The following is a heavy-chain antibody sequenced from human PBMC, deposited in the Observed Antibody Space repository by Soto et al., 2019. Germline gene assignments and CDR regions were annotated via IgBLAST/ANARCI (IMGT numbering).Heavy chain of an antibody. V-gene: IGHV3-53*02. D-gene: IGHD3-22*01. CDR2: ICGGDDT. J-gene: IGHJ4*02. CDR1: GLSVSRNY. CDR3: ARRGSEYESSGYYPLFDY. Sequence: EVQLVETGGGLVQPGGSLRLSCAASGLSVSRNYMGWVRQAPGTGLEWVSLICGGDDTYYADSVKGRFTISRDNSKNTLYLQMNSLRVEDTAMYYCARRGSEYESSGYYPLFDYWGQGNLVTVSS.